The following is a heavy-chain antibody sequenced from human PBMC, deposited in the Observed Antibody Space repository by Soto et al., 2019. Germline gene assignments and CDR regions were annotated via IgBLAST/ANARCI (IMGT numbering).Heavy chain of an antibody. J-gene: IGHJ4*02. Sequence: EASVKVSCKASGYTFTGYYMHWVRQAPGQGLEWMGWINPNSGGTNYAQKFQGWVTMTRDTSISTAYMELSRLRSDDTAVYYCARAGSSWYHPLVYWGQGTLVTVSS. V-gene: IGHV1-2*04. D-gene: IGHD6-13*01. CDR2: INPNSGGT. CDR3: ARAGSSWYHPLVY. CDR1: GYTFTGYY.